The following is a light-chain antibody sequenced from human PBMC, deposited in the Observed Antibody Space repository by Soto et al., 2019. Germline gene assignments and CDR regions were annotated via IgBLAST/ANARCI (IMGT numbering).Light chain of an antibody. V-gene: IGKV2-28*01. CDR3: IQAPQSLT. CDR1: QSLLYNNTYNY. J-gene: IGKJ5*01. Sequence: EIVMTQSPLTLPVTPGEPASISCRSSQSLLYNNTYNYLDWYVQKPGQSPQLLIYFGSNRAPGVPDRFSGSGSGTDFTLKINRVEAEDVGTYYCIQAPQSLTFGQGTRLEIQ. CDR2: FGS.